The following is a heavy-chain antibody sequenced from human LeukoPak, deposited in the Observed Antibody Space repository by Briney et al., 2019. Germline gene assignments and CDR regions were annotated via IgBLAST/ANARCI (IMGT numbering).Heavy chain of an antibody. CDR1: GGSISSYY. D-gene: IGHD3-22*01. CDR3: ARDRYYYDSSGYYKIFDY. V-gene: IGHV4-59*01. CDR2: IYYSGST. Sequence: NTSETLSLTCTVSGGSISSYYWSWIRQPPGKGLEWIGYIYYSGSTNYNPSLKSRVTISVDTSKNQFPLKLSSVTAADTAVYYCARDRYYYDSSGYYKIFDYWGQGTLVTVSS. J-gene: IGHJ4*02.